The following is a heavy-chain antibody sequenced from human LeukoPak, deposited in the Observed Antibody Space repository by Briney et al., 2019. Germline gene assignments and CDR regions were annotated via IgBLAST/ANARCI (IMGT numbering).Heavy chain of an antibody. Sequence: GFLRLSCAASGFTFSSYGMHWVRQAPGKGLEWVAIMWYDGSNKYYTDSVKGRFTISRDNSKNTLYLQMNSLRVEDTAVYYCAREDTALVIAYWGQGTLVTVSS. CDR2: MWYDGSNK. CDR3: AREDTALVIAY. CDR1: GFTFSSYG. D-gene: IGHD5-18*01. J-gene: IGHJ4*02. V-gene: IGHV3-33*01.